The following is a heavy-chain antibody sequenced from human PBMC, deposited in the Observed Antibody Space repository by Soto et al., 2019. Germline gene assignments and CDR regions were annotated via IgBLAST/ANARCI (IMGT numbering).Heavy chain of an antibody. D-gene: IGHD2-2*01. CDR1: GYTFTGYY. CDR2: INPNSGGT. V-gene: IGHV1-2*04. Sequence: QVQLVQSGAEVKKPGASVKVSCKASGYTFTGYYMHWVRQAPGQGLECMGWINPNSGGTNYAQKFQGWVTMTRDTSISTAYMELSRLRSDDTAVYYCARGEGIVVVPAASHVDYWGQGTLVTVSS. J-gene: IGHJ4*02. CDR3: ARGEGIVVVPAASHVDY.